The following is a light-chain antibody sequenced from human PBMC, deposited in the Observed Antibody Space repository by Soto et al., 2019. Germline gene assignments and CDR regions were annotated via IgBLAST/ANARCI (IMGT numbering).Light chain of an antibody. CDR3: QQRGKWPRT. J-gene: IGKJ2*01. V-gene: IGKV3-11*01. Sequence: EIVLTQSPATLSLSPGESVSLSCRASQSVSSYLAWYQQKPGQAPRLLIYDASNRATDIPARFSGSGSGTDFTLTLSSLESEDFGVYYCQQRGKWPRTFGQGTKLEIK. CDR1: QSVSSY. CDR2: DAS.